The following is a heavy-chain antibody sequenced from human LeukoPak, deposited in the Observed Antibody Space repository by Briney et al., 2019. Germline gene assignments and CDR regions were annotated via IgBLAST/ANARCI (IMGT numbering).Heavy chain of an antibody. V-gene: IGHV3-30*02. CDR2: IRYDGSNT. J-gene: IGHJ4*02. D-gene: IGHD5-18*01. CDR1: GFTFNNYG. Sequence: PGGSLRLSCAASGFTFNNYGMHWVRQAPGKGLEWLAFIRYDGSNTYYADSVKGRFTISRDNSKNTLYLQRNSLRAEDTAVYYCAKRGYSYGPEYYFDYWGQGTLVTVSS. CDR3: AKRGYSYGPEYYFDY.